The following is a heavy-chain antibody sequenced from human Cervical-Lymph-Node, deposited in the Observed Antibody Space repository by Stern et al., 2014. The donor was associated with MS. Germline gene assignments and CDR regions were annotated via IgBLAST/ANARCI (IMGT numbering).Heavy chain of an antibody. J-gene: IGHJ6*02. CDR2: INSDGSSR. CDR1: GLTFSKFW. Sequence: VQLVESGGGSVQPGGSLRLSCAASGLTFSKFWMHWVRRAPGKGLGWVSRINSDGSSRAYADSVKGRFTISRDNANKTLYLQMNSLRVEDTAVYYCARGVDVWGQGTTVTVSS. V-gene: IGHV3-74*02. CDR3: ARGVDV.